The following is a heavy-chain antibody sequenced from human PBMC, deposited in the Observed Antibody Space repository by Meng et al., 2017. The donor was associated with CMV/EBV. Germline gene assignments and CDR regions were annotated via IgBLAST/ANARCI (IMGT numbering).Heavy chain of an antibody. V-gene: IGHV3-7*01. CDR2: IKQDGSEK. CDR3: ARGRLRFDY. D-gene: IGHD2-15*01. Sequence: GESLKISCAASGFTFSSYWMSWVRQAPGKGLEWVANIKQDGSEKYYVDSVKGRFTISRDNAKNSLYLQMNSLRAEDTAVYYCARGRLRFDYWGQGTLVTVPS. CDR1: GFTFSSYW. J-gene: IGHJ4*02.